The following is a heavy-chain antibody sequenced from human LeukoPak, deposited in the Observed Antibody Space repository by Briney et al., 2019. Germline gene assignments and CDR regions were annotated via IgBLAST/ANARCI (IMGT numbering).Heavy chain of an antibody. CDR2: IYTSGST. V-gene: IGHV4-61*02. D-gene: IGHD3/OR15-3a*01. Sequence: SQTLSLTCTVSGGSISSGSYYLSWIRQPAGKGLEWIGRIYTSGSTNYNPSLKSRVTISVDTSKNQFSLKLSSVTAADTAVYYCAREPAAGYYTGAFDYWGQGTLVTVSS. CDR1: GGSISSGSYY. CDR3: AREPAAGYYTGAFDY. J-gene: IGHJ4*02.